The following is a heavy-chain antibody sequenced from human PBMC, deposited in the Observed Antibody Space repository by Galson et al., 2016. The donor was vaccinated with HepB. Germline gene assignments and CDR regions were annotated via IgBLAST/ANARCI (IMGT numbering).Heavy chain of an antibody. V-gene: IGHV5-51*01. CDR3: ARQTYSAFQFETMDV. D-gene: IGHD5-12*01. J-gene: IGHJ6*02. Sequence: QSGAAVKKPGESLTISCKGFGYSITSYWIGWGRQIPGKGLVWQGILNPGDADVTLRPPFQGHVTSSADKSINTANLQWGSLKASDTAIYYCARQTYSAFQFETMDVWGQGTTVTVSS. CDR1: GYSITSYW. CDR2: LNPGDADV.